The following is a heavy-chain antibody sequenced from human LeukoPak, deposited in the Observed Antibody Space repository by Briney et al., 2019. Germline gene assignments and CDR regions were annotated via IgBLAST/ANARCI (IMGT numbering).Heavy chain of an antibody. CDR3: ARDDFGGDCLGSHY. D-gene: IGHD2-21*02. CDR1: GFTVSTNQ. CDR2: ISSSSTYI. V-gene: IGHV3-21*01. Sequence: GGSLRLSCAASGFTVSTNQMHWVRQAPGKGLEWVASISSSSTYIYQADSLRGRFTISRDNAKNSLYLHMNSLRAEDTAVYYCARDDFGGDCLGSHYWGQGTLVTVSS. J-gene: IGHJ4*02.